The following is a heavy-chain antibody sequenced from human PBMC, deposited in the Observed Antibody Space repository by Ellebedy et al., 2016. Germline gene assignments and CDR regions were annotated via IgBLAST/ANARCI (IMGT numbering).Heavy chain of an antibody. J-gene: IGHJ3*01. Sequence: SETLSLTCNVSGGSVSSDYWNWIRQSPGKGLEWIGYVFHTGTTNYNPSLKSRVTMSVDTSKSQFSLRLTSVTAADTAVYYCAKWNGGWNAFDVWGQGTMVTVSS. CDR3: AKWNGGWNAFDV. D-gene: IGHD1-1*01. CDR2: VFHTGTT. V-gene: IGHV4-59*02. CDR1: GGSVSSDY.